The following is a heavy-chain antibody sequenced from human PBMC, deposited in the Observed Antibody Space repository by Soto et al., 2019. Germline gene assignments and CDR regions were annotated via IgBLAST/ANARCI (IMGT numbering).Heavy chain of an antibody. D-gene: IGHD3-16*01. Sequence: ASVKVSCKASGYTFTSYDINWVRQATGQGLEWMGWMNPNSGNTGYAQKFQGRVTMTRNTSISTAYMELSSLRSEDTAVYYCARGFDRPGWGSTRLSDYYGMDVWGQGTTVTVSS. V-gene: IGHV1-8*01. CDR1: GYTFTSYD. CDR3: ARGFDRPGWGSTRLSDYYGMDV. CDR2: MNPNSGNT. J-gene: IGHJ6*02.